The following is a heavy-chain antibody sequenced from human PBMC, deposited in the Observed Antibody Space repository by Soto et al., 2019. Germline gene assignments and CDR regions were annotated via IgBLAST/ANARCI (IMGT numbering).Heavy chain of an antibody. J-gene: IGHJ4*02. D-gene: IGHD3-3*01. V-gene: IGHV1-2*04. CDR1: GYTFTGYY. CDR2: INPNSGGT. Sequence: ASVKVSCKASGYTFTGYYMHWVRQAPGQGLEWMGWINPNSGGTNYAQKFQGWVTMTRDTSISTAYMELSRLRSDDTAVYYCARGGITLFGVVIGDIFDYWGQGTLVTVSS. CDR3: ARGGITLFGVVIGDIFDY.